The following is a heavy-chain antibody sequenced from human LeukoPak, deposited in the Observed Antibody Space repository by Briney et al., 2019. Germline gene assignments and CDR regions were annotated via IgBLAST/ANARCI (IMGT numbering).Heavy chain of an antibody. D-gene: IGHD6-19*01. Sequence: HPGGSLRLSCAASGFTFSSYAMHWVRQAPGKGLEWVAVISYDGSNKYYADSVKGRFTISRDNSKNTLYLQMNSLRVEDTAVYYCARTGGWAYFDYWGQGTLVTVSS. CDR2: ISYDGSNK. CDR1: GFTFSSYA. J-gene: IGHJ4*02. V-gene: IGHV3-30-3*01. CDR3: ARTGGWAYFDY.